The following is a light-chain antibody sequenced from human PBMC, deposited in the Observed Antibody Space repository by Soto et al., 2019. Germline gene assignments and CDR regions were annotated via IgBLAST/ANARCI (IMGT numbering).Light chain of an antibody. CDR1: NSDVGAYNY. Sequence: QSVLTQPASVSGSPGQSITISCTGTNSDVGAYNYVSWYQHHPGKAPKLMIYDVSNRPSGISNRFSGSKSGNTASLTISGLQAEDEADYYCSSYTTSGTRVFGTGTKVTVL. CDR3: SSYTTSGTRV. J-gene: IGLJ1*01. V-gene: IGLV2-14*01. CDR2: DVS.